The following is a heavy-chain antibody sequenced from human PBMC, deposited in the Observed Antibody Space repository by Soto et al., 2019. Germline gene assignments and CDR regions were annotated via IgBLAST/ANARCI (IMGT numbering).Heavy chain of an antibody. V-gene: IGHV1-18*04. CDR2: SSAYNGNT. Sequence: QVQLVQSGAEVKKPGASVKVSCKASGYTFTSYGISWVRQAPGQGLEWMGWSSAYNGNTNYAQTLQGRVTMTTDTSTSTAYMELRSLRSDDTAVYYCARRGYYDFWSGTLGYYGMDVWGQGTTVTVSS. J-gene: IGHJ6*02. CDR3: ARRGYYDFWSGTLGYYGMDV. D-gene: IGHD3-3*01. CDR1: GYTFTSYG.